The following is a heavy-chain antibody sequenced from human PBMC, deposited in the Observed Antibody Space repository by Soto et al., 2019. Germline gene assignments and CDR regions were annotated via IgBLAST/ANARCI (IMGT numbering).Heavy chain of an antibody. V-gene: IGHV3-48*03. CDR2: ISSSGSTI. J-gene: IGHJ4*02. D-gene: IGHD4-17*01. Sequence: EGSLRSPFAASGITFSRYEMNGVRQAPGKGLELVSYISSSGSTIYDADSVKGRFTISRDNAKNSLYLQLNSLRAEDTAVYYCARDLHGDYVFSLDYWGQGTLVTVSS. CDR1: GITFSRYE. CDR3: ARDLHGDYVFSLDY.